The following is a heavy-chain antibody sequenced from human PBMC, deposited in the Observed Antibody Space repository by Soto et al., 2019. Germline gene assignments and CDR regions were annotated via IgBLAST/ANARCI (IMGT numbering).Heavy chain of an antibody. CDR3: ARDNGRAGTSDWLFDL. J-gene: IGHJ2*01. V-gene: IGHV3-23*01. CDR1: GVTFTTYA. D-gene: IGHD2-8*01. Sequence: PAGSLRLSCAASGVTFTTYAMSWVCQAPGKGLERDSGINSSGGRTYYADSVKSRFTITRDSSKNTLYLQMNSLRAEDTAVYYCARDNGRAGTSDWLFDLWGRGTLVTVSS. CDR2: INSSGGRT.